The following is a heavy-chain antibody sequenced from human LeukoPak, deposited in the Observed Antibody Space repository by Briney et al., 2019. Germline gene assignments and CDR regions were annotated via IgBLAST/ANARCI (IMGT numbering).Heavy chain of an antibody. CDR3: ARGVTAVTKYYFDY. CDR2: INTNTGNP. V-gene: IGHV7-4-1*02. CDR1: GYTFTSYA. J-gene: IGHJ4*02. Sequence: ASVKVSCKASGYTFTSYAMSWVRQAPGQGLEWMGWINTNTGNPTYAQGFTGRFVFSLDTSVSTAYLQISSLKAGDTAVYYCARGVTAVTKYYFDYWGQGTLVTVSS. D-gene: IGHD4-17*01.